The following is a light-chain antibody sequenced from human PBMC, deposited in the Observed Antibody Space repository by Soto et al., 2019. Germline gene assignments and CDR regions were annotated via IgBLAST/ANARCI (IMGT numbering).Light chain of an antibody. CDR2: AAT. V-gene: IGKV1-12*01. CDR1: QDISSW. CDR3: EQGNSFPLT. J-gene: IGKJ4*01. Sequence: DIQMTQSPSSVSASVGDRVTITCRASQDISSWLAWFQQKPGEAPRLLIYAATSLPSGVPSRFSGRGSGEDFALAISSLQPEDCGTYFCEQGNSFPLTFGGGTQVEIK.